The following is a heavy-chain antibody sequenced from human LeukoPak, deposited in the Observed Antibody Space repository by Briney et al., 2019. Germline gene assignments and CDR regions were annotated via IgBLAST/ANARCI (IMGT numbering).Heavy chain of an antibody. CDR2: IIPILGIA. CDR1: GGTFSSYA. Sequence: SVKVSCKASGGTFSSYAISWVQQAPGQGLEWMGRIIPILGIANYAQKFQGRVTITADKSTSTAYMELSSLRSEDTAVYYCARDISGYYGSGSRFDYWGQGTLVTVSS. J-gene: IGHJ4*02. CDR3: ARDISGYYGSGSRFDY. D-gene: IGHD3-10*01. V-gene: IGHV1-69*04.